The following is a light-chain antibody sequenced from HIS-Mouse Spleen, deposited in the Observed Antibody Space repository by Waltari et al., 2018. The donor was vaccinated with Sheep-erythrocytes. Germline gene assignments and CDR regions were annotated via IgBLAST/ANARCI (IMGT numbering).Light chain of an antibody. CDR3: CSYAGSYNHV. Sequence: QSALTQPRSVSGSPGQSVTISCTGTSSDVRGYNYVSWYQQPPGKAPNFIIYDFSRRASGLADGCSGSKSGNPTSLTISGLQAEDEADYYCCSYAGSYNHVFATGTKVTVL. CDR1: SSDVRGYNY. CDR2: DFS. V-gene: IGLV2-11*01. J-gene: IGLJ1*01.